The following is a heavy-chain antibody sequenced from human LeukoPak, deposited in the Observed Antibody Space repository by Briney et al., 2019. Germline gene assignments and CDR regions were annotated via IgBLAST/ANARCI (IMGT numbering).Heavy chain of an antibody. D-gene: IGHD5-12*01. CDR3: ARVGAYSGYDMVDY. Sequence: SQTLSLTCTVSVGSISSGDYYLRWIRQPPGKGLEWIGYIYYSGSTYYNPSLKSRVTISVDTSKNQFSLKLSSVTAADTAVYYCARVGAYSGYDMVDYWGQGTPVTVSS. V-gene: IGHV4-30-4*01. CDR2: IYYSGST. CDR1: VGSISSGDYY. J-gene: IGHJ4*02.